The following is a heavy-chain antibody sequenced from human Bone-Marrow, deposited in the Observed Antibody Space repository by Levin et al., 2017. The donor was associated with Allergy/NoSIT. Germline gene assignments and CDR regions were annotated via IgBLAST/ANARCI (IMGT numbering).Heavy chain of an antibody. D-gene: IGHD2-2*01. CDR1: GGSISNTTCH. V-gene: IGHV4-39*01. CDR2: IYYSGSA. Sequence: SQTLSLTCAVSGGSISNTTCHWVWIRQPPGKGLEWIGNIYYSGSAHYTPSLKSRVTISVDTSKNQFSLKMTSVTATDTAVYYCARQHCSSTRCSTGWVGWFDPWGQGILVTVSS. J-gene: IGHJ5*02. CDR3: ARQHCSSTRCSTGWVGWFDP.